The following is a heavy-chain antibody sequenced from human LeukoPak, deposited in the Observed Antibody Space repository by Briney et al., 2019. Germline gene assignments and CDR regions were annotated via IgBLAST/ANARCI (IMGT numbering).Heavy chain of an antibody. J-gene: IGHJ4*02. V-gene: IGHV1-46*01. CDR2: INPSGGST. Sequence: GIINPSGGSTSYAQKFQGRVTMTRDTSTSTVYMELSSLRSEDTAVYYCARVATVTTRAFDYWGQGTLVTVSS. D-gene: IGHD4-17*01. CDR3: ARVATVTTRAFDY.